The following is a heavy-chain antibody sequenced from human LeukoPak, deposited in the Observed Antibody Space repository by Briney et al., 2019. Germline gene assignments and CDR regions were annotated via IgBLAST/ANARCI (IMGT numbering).Heavy chain of an antibody. D-gene: IGHD6-19*01. CDR3: ARGESEGGWYVGSHFDY. J-gene: IGHJ4*02. CDR1: GGTFSSYA. V-gene: IGHV1-69*04. CDR2: IIPIFGIA. Sequence: SVRVSCKASGGTFSSYAISWVRQAPGQGLEWMGRIIPIFGIANYAQKFQGRVTITADKSTSTAYMELSSLRSEDTAVYYCARGESEGGWYVGSHFDYWGQGTLVTVSS.